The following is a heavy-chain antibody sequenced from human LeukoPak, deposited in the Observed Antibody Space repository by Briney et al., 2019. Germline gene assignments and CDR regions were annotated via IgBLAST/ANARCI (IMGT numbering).Heavy chain of an antibody. D-gene: IGHD4-17*01. V-gene: IGHV3-21*01. CDR1: GFTFSSYS. CDR3: ARDGAYGDYVSY. J-gene: IGHJ4*02. CDR2: ISSSSSYI. Sequence: GGSQRLSCAGSGFTFSSYSMNWVRQAPGKGLEWVSSISSSSSYIYYADSVKGRFTISGDNAKNSLYLQMNSLRAEDTAVYYCARDGAYGDYVSYWGQGTLVTVSS.